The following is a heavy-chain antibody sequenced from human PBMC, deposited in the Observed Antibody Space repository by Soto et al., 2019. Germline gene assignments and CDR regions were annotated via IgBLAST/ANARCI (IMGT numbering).Heavy chain of an antibody. J-gene: IGHJ3*02. Sequence: ASVKVSCKASGYTFTSYGISWVRQAPGQGLEWMGWISAYNGNTNYAQKLQGRVTMTTDTSTSTAYMELRSLRSDDTAVYYCARGGGIYCSGGSCYLEAFDIWGQGTMVTVSS. CDR3: ARGGGIYCSGGSCYLEAFDI. D-gene: IGHD2-15*01. CDR2: ISAYNGNT. V-gene: IGHV1-18*01. CDR1: GYTFTSYG.